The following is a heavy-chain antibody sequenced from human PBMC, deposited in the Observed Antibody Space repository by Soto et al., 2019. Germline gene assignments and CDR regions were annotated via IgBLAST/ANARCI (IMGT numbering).Heavy chain of an antibody. CDR3: ARTGGDCSGGSCYFGAYYYYMDV. D-gene: IGHD2-15*01. J-gene: IGHJ6*03. V-gene: IGHV4-34*01. Sequence: SETLSLTCAVYAGSFSGYYWSWIRQPPGKGLEWIGEINHSGSTNYNPSLKSRVTISVDTSKNQFSLKLSSVTAADTAVYYCARTGGDCSGGSCYFGAYYYYMDVWGKGTTVTVSS. CDR1: AGSFSGYY. CDR2: INHSGST.